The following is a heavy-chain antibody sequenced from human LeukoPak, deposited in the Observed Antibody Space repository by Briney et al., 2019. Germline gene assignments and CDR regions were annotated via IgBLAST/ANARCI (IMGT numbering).Heavy chain of an antibody. CDR3: APGQQLAYY. V-gene: IGHV4-59*01. D-gene: IGHD6-13*01. CDR2: FHYIGDT. Sequence: SETLSLTCAVSGRSISTYYWSWIRQPPGKVLEWVGSFHYIGDTNYNRSPKTRVTISLATPQNQFSLKLRAVTAADTAVYYCAPGQQLAYYWGQGTLVTVSS. CDR1: GRSISTYY. J-gene: IGHJ4*02.